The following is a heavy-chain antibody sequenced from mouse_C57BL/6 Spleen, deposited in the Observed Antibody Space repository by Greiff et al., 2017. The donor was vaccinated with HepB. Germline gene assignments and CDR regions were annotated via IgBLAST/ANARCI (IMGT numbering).Heavy chain of an antibody. V-gene: IGHV1-81*01. CDR1: GYTFTSYG. Sequence: VQLQQSGAELARPGASVKLSCKASGYTFTSYGISWVKQRTGQGLEWIGEIYPRSGNTYYNEKFKGKATLTADKSSSTAYMELRSLTSEDSAVYVCARTGITTVVARDYFDYWGQGTTLTVSS. D-gene: IGHD1-1*01. J-gene: IGHJ2*01. CDR2: IYPRSGNT. CDR3: ARTGITTVVARDYFDY.